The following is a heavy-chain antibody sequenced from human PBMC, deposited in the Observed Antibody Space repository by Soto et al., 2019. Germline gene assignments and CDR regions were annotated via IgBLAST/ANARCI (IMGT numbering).Heavy chain of an antibody. CDR1: GYTFTGYY. CDR3: ARYVLHSSSSNYYYYYGMDV. D-gene: IGHD6-6*01. CDR2: INPNSGGT. Sequence: ASVKVSCKASGYTFTGYYMHWVRQAPGQGLEWMGWINPNSGGTNYAQKFQGWVTMTRDTSISTAYMELSRLRSDDTAVYYCARYVLHSSSSNYYYYYGMDVWGQGTTVTVSS. V-gene: IGHV1-2*04. J-gene: IGHJ6*02.